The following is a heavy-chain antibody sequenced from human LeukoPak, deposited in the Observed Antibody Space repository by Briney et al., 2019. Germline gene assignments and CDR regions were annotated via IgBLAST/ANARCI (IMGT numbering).Heavy chain of an antibody. Sequence: GGSLRLSCAASGLIFSRHQMDWARQAPGKGLEWVSVIYAGGTTAYADSVKGRFTISRDTSKNTLYLHMNSLRAEDTARYYCARVWELSFDHWGQGPLVTVSS. D-gene: IGHD3-16*02. CDR1: GLIFSRHQ. J-gene: IGHJ4*02. CDR2: IYAGGTT. V-gene: IGHV3-53*01. CDR3: ARVWELSFDH.